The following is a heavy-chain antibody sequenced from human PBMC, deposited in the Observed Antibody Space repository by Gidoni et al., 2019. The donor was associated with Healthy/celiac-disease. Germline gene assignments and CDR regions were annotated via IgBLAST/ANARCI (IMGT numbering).Heavy chain of an antibody. Sequence: QVQLQQWGAGLLKPSETLSLTCAVYGGSFSGYYWSWIRQPPGKGLEWSGEINHSGSTNYNPSLKSRVTISVDTSKNQFSLKLSSVTAADTAVYYCASPRRGIADYWGQGTLVTVSS. D-gene: IGHD6-13*01. CDR2: INHSGST. CDR3: ASPRRGIADY. V-gene: IGHV4-34*01. CDR1: GGSFSGYY. J-gene: IGHJ4*02.